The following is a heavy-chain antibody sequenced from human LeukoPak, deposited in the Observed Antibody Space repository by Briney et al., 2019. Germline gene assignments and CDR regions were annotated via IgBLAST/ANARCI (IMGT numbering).Heavy chain of an antibody. CDR2: IYYSGST. CDR1: GGSISSGGYY. V-gene: IGHV4-31*03. Sequence: SETLSLTCTVSGGSISSGGYYWSWIRQHPGKGLEWIGYIYYSGSTYYNPSLKSRVTISVDTSKNQFSLKLSSVTAADTAVYYCARGRIYGGNSFHYWGQGTLVTVSS. D-gene: IGHD4-23*01. CDR3: ARGRIYGGNSFHY. J-gene: IGHJ4*02.